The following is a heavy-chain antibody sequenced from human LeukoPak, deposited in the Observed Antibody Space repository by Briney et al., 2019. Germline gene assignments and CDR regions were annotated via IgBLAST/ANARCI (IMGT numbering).Heavy chain of an antibody. CDR1: GGSISNNY. D-gene: IGHD6-19*01. J-gene: IGHJ4*02. V-gene: IGHV4-59*01. CDR3: ARGGWPVVN. Sequence: SETLSLTCTVSGGSISNNYWSWIRQPPGKGLEWIGSIYYSGSTNYNPSLKSRVTISLDTSKNQFSLKLSSVTAADTAFYYCARGGWPVVNWGQGTLVTVSS. CDR2: IYYSGST.